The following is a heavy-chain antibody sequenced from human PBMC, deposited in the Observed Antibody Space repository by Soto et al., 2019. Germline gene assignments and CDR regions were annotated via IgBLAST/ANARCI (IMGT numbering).Heavy chain of an antibody. D-gene: IGHD3-22*01. CDR1: RFTFSDYY. CDR2: ISSSGSSI. J-gene: IGHJ4*02. CDR3: AREGGYYDSSGYPYYFDY. V-gene: IGHV3-11*04. Sequence: GGSLRLSCAASRFTFSDYYMSWIRQAPGKGLEWVSYISSSGSSIYYADSVKGRFTISRDNSKNTLYLQMNSLRAEDTAVYYCAREGGYYDSSGYPYYFDYWGQGTLVTVSS.